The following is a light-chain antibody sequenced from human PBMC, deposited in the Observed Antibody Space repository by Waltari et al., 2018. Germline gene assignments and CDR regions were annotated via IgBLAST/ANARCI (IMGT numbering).Light chain of an antibody. V-gene: IGKV3-20*01. CDR1: QSLTKRY. Sequence: VLTPSPDTLSLSPGDRATLSRGASQSLTKRYLVWYQQKTGQAPRLLIYGTSNRAVGIPDRFSGSGSGTDFTLTISRLEPDDSAVYYCQQYGSSIMYTFGQGTKLEIK. J-gene: IGKJ2*01. CDR3: QQYGSSIMYT. CDR2: GTS.